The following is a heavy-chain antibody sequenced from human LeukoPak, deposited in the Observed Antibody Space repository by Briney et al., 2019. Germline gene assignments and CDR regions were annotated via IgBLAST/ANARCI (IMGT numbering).Heavy chain of an antibody. V-gene: IGHV3-9*01. CDR2: ISWNSGSI. CDR3: AKDIRGYSYGGAFDI. Sequence: GGSLRLSCAASGFTFSSYGMHWVRQAPGKGLEWVSGISWNSGSIGYADSVKGRFTISRDNAKNSLYLQMNSLRAEDTALYYCAKDIRGYSYGGAFDIWGQGTMVTVSS. D-gene: IGHD5-18*01. CDR1: GFTFSSYG. J-gene: IGHJ3*02.